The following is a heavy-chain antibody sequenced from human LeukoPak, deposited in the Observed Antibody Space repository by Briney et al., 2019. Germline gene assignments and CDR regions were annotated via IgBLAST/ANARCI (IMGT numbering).Heavy chain of an antibody. V-gene: IGHV3-7*01. D-gene: IGHD3-3*01. CDR2: IKQDGSEK. CDR1: RITFTYW. Sequence: GGSLRLSCAASRITFTYWMSWVRQAPGKGLEWVANIKQDGSEKYYFDSVKGRFTISRDNAKKSLFLQMNSLRAQDTAVYYCASSFSDDFWSGHFWGQGTLVTVSS. CDR3: ASSFSDDFWSGHF. J-gene: IGHJ4*02.